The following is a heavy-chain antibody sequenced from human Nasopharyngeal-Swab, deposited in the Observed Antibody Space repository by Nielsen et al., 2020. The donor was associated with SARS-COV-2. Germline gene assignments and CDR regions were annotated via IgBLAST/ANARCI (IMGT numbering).Heavy chain of an antibody. CDR3: ARDNYEPGLNHYFYYMDV. J-gene: IGHJ6*03. CDR1: GYTFTGYY. V-gene: IGHV1-2*06. CDR2: INPNSGGT. Sequence: ASVKVSCKASGYTFTGYYMHWVRQAPGQGLEWMGRINPNSGGTNYAQKFQGRVTMTRDTSISTAYVELSRLRSDDTAVYYCARDNYEPGLNHYFYYMDVWGKGTTVIVSS. D-gene: IGHD3-22*01.